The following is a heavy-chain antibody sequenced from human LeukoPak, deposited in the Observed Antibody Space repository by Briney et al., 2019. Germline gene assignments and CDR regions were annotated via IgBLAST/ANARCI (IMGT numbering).Heavy chain of an antibody. D-gene: IGHD3-10*01. J-gene: IGHJ4*02. CDR2: IYYSGST. CDR3: AREGHGLAFVY. CDR1: GCTISSYP. V-gene: IGHV4-59*01. Sequence: SETLSLTCTVSGCTISSYPRGWIRQPPGKGLEWIGYIYYSGSTNYNPSLKSRVTISVDKSKNQFSLKLSSVTAADTAVYYCAREGHGLAFVYWARRPLVTVSS.